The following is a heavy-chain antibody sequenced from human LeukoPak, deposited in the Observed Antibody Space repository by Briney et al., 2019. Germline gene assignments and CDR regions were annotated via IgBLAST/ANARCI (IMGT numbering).Heavy chain of an antibody. Sequence: SETLSLTCTVSGGSISSYYWSWIRQPPGKGLEWIGYIYYSGSTNYNPSLKSRVTISVDTSKNQFSLKLSSVTAADTAVYYCARVGRGFGWLTYYFDYWGQGTLVTVSS. CDR3: ARVGRGFGWLTYYFDY. J-gene: IGHJ4*02. CDR1: GGSISSYY. D-gene: IGHD3-10*01. CDR2: IYYSGST. V-gene: IGHV4-59*01.